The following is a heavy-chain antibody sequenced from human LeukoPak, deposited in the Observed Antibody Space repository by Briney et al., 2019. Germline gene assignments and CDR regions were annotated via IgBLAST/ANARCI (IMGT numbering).Heavy chain of an antibody. J-gene: IGHJ6*04. D-gene: IGHD3-10*02. Sequence: GGSLRLSCVASGFIFSNYAMGWVRQAPGQGLEWVSTISSTEDDTYYADSVKGRFTISRDNAKNSLYLQMNSLRAEDTAVYYCAELGITMIGGVWGKGTTVTISS. CDR1: GFIFSNYA. CDR2: ISSTEDDT. V-gene: IGHV3-23*01. CDR3: AELGITMIGGV.